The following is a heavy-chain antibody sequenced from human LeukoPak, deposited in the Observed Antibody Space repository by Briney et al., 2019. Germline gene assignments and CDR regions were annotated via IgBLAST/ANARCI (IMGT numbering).Heavy chain of an antibody. CDR3: ALTIGDGYYNIADSLDY. V-gene: IGHV1-69*13. D-gene: IGHD5-24*01. CDR1: GGTFSSYA. Sequence: ASVKVSCKASGGTFSSYAISWVRQAPGQGLEWMGGIIPIFGTANYAQKFQGRVTITADESTSTAYMELSSLRSEDTAVYYCALTIGDGYYNIADSLDYWGQGTLVTVSS. J-gene: IGHJ4*02. CDR2: IIPIFGTA.